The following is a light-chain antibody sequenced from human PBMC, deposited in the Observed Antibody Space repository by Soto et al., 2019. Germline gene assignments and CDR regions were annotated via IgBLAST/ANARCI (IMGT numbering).Light chain of an antibody. CDR3: QQYNNWPNLYP. J-gene: IGKJ2*01. V-gene: IGKV3-15*01. CDR1: QSVISN. Sequence: EVVMTQSPATLSVSPGERATLSCRASQSVISNLAWYQQKPGQAPRLLIYDASTRATGIPARFSGSGSGIEFTITLSGLQSEDFAVYYCQQYNNWPNLYPFGQGTKLEIK. CDR2: DAS.